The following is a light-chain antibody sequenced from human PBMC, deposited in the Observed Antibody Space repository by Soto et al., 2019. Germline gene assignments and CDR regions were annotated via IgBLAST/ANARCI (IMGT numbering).Light chain of an antibody. J-gene: IGLJ1*01. CDR3: QSYDSSLSV. CDR2: GNS. CDR1: SSNIGAGYD. Sequence: QSVLTQPPSVSGAPGQRVTISCTGSSSNIGAGYDVHWYQQLPGTAPKLLIYGNSNRPSGVPDRFSGSKSGTSASLAITGVQAEDEADYYCQSYDSSLSVFGTGTEVTVL. V-gene: IGLV1-40*01.